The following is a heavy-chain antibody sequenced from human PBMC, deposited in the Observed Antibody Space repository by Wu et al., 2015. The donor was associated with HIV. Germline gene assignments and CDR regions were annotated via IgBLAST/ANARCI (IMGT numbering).Heavy chain of an antibody. J-gene: IGHJ5*02. D-gene: IGHD3-22*01. CDR1: GGTFSSYA. CDR3: AVSNYYDSSGYWFDP. CDR2: INPNNGGT. Sequence: QVQLVQSGAEVKKPGSSVKVSCKASGGTFSSYAISWVRQAPGQRPEWMGWINPNNGGTDVAHKFQGRVTLTRDTSTSTAYMELRSLRSDDTAVYYCAVSNYYDSSGYWFDPWGQGTLVTVSS. V-gene: IGHV1-18*01.